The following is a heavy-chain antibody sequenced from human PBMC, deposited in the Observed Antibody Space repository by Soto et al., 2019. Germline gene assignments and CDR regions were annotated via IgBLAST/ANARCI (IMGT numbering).Heavy chain of an antibody. V-gene: IGHV5-51*01. CDR3: ARQLLWDDYGDYTNEH. Sequence: GESLKISCKGSGYSFTSYWIGWVRQMPGKGLEWMGIIYPGDSDTRYSPSFQGQVTISADKSISTAYLQWSSLKASDTAMYYCARQLLWDDYGDYTNEHRGQGTLVTVSS. CDR1: GYSFTSYW. CDR2: IYPGDSDT. D-gene: IGHD4-17*01. J-gene: IGHJ1*01.